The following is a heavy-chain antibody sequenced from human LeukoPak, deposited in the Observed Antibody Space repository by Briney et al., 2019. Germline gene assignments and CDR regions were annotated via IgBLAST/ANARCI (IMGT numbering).Heavy chain of an antibody. CDR2: INPNDGDT. V-gene: IGHV1-2*02. D-gene: IGHD2-2*01. Sequence: GASVNVCCKASGYTFTDYYMHWVRQAPGQGFDWMGWINPNDGDTNYAQKFQGRLPITRDTSISTAHMEVSRLRSDDTAVYYCARANFLYCSSSTCLFDYWGQGTLVTVSS. CDR3: ARANFLYCSSSTCLFDY. J-gene: IGHJ4*02. CDR1: GYTFTDYY.